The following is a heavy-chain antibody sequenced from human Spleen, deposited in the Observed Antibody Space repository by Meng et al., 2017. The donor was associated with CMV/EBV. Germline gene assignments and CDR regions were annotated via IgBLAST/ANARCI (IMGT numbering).Heavy chain of an antibody. J-gene: IGHJ4*02. V-gene: IGHV3-30*02. D-gene: IGHD1-26*01. CDR1: GFTFSDYF. CDR2: IRYDGSNK. Sequence: GESLKISCAASGFTFSDYFMNWIRQAPGKGLEWVAFIRYDGSNKYYADSVKGRFTISRDNSKNTLYLQMNSLRAEDTAVYYCAKVPVGASGSGYWGQGTLVTVSS. CDR3: AKVPVGASGSGY.